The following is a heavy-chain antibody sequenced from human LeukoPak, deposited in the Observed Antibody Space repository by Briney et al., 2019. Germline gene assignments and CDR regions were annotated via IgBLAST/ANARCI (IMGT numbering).Heavy chain of an antibody. CDR2: ISNNGGSK. V-gene: IGHV3-48*01. CDR3: ARDPIVGASSFDY. CDR1: GFTFSSYN. J-gene: IGHJ4*02. D-gene: IGHD1-26*01. Sequence: GGSLRLSCAASGFTFSSYNMNWVRQAPGKGLEWVSYISNNGGSKYYADSVKGRFTISRDNAKNSLYLQMNSLRAEDTAVYYCARDPIVGASSFDYWGQGTLVTVSS.